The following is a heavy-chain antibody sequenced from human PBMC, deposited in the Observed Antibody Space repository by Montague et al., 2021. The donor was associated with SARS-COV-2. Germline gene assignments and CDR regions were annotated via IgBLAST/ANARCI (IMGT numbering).Heavy chain of an antibody. CDR1: NRSRSSSEW. D-gene: IGHD3-22*01. CDR2: IYHTGGT. CDR3: ARLGGLIGRPPAGYNWFDP. J-gene: IGHJ5*02. Sequence: SETLSLTCVVSNRSRSSSEWASWVSQAPGKGLAWVGGIYHTGGTNYNPSLRSRVTISLDKFENQFSLKLTSVTAADTAVYYCARLGGLIGRPPAGYNWFDPWGQGTLVSVSS. V-gene: IGHV4-4*02.